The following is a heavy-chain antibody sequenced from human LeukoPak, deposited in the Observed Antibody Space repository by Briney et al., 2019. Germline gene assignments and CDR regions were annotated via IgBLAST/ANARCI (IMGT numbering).Heavy chain of an antibody. D-gene: IGHD3-10*01. CDR2: INTNTGNP. CDR1: GYTFTSYA. J-gene: IGHJ4*02. V-gene: IGHV7-4-1*02. Sequence: GASVKVSCKASGYTFTSYAMNWVRQAPGQGLEWMGWINTNTGNPTYAQGFTGRFVFSLDTSVSTAYLQISSLKAEDTAVYYCARDSPLPMVRGVTLPDYWGQGTLVTVSS. CDR3: ARDSPLPMVRGVTLPDY.